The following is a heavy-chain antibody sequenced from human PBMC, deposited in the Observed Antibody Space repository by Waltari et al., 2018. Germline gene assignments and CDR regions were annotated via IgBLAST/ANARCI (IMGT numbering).Heavy chain of an antibody. V-gene: IGHV1-69*13. CDR1: GGTFSSYA. CDR2: IIPIFGTA. J-gene: IGHJ6*02. CDR3: ASPYCGGDCDYYYYYGMDV. Sequence: QVQLVQSGAEVKKPGSSVKVSCKASGGTFSSYAISWVRQAPGQGLEWMGGIIPIFGTANYAQKFKGRVTITADESTSTAYMELSSLRSEDTAVYYCASPYCGGDCDYYYYYGMDVWGQGTTVTVSS. D-gene: IGHD2-21*01.